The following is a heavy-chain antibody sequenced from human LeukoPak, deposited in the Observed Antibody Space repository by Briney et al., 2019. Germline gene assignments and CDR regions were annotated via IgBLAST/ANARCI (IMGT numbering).Heavy chain of an antibody. J-gene: IGHJ4*02. D-gene: IGHD6-13*01. V-gene: IGHV4-34*01. CDR3: ARKFEPAGVSSWYWLDY. Sequence: SETLSLTCAVSGGSFSGYYWSWIRQPPGKGLEWVGKINHSGSTNYNPSLKSRVTISVDTSKNQFSLKLSPWIAADTAVYYCARKFEPAGVSSWYWLDYWGQGTLVTVSS. CDR2: INHSGST. CDR1: GGSFSGYY.